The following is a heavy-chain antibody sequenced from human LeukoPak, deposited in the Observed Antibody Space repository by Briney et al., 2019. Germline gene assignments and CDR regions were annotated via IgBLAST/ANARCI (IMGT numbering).Heavy chain of an antibody. CDR2: IRYDGNNK. J-gene: IGHJ6*03. CDR3: AKVSSSSWYGSTYYYYYMDV. V-gene: IGHV3-30*02. Sequence: GGSLRLSCAASGFTFSSYGMHWVRQAPGKGLEWVAFIRYDGNNKYYADSVKGRFTISRDNSKNTLYLQMNSPRAEDTAVYYCAKVSSSSWYGSTYYYYYMDVWGKGTTVTISS. D-gene: IGHD6-13*01. CDR1: GFTFSSYG.